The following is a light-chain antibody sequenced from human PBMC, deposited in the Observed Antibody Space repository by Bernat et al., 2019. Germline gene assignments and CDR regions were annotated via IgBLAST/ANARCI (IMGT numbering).Light chain of an antibody. CDR2: AAS. CDR1: QVIGSY. V-gene: IGKV1-9*01. CDR3: QLFNPHPK. Sequence: DIQLTQSPSFLSASVGDRLTITCRTSQVIGSYLAWYQQKPGKAPKLLIYAASTLQSGVPSRFSGSGSGTEFTLTINRLQPEDFATYYCQLFNPHPKFGPGTKVDI. J-gene: IGKJ3*01.